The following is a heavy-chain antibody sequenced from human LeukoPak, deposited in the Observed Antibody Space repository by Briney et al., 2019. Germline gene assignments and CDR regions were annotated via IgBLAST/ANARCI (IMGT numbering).Heavy chain of an antibody. D-gene: IGHD3-10*01. V-gene: IGHV3-23*01. CDR3: AKGDGYGDFED. CDR1: GFSFSSYD. CDR2: YRGSSGST. Sequence: GGTLRLSCEPSGFSFSSYDVNWVRQAPGKGLEWVSVYRGSSGSTYYADSVKGRLTISTDDSKNTLYLHMRSLRAEDTAIYYCAKGDGYGDFEDWGQGTPVTVSS. J-gene: IGHJ4*02.